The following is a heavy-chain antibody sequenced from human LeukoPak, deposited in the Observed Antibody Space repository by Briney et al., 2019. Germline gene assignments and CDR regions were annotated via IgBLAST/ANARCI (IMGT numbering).Heavy chain of an antibody. V-gene: IGHV4-31*03. D-gene: IGHD5-24*01. J-gene: IGHJ4*02. CDR3: ARGVIRDGVQAHFDY. CDR1: GGSISSGAYY. CDR2: IYYSGST. Sequence: SETLSLTCTVSGGSISSGAYYWSWIRQHPGTGLEWLGYIYYSGSTYYNPSLKSRVTISVDTSKNQFSLKLSSVTAADTAVYYCARGVIRDGVQAHFDYWGQGTLVTVSS.